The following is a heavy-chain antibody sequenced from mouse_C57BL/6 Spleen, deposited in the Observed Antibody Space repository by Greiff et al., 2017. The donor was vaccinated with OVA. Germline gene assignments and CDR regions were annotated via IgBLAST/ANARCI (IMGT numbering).Heavy chain of an antibody. Sequence: EVQRVESGGGLVQPKGSLKLSCAASGFTFNTYAMHWVRQAPGKGLEWVARIRSKSSNYATYYADSVKDRFTISRDDSQSMLYLQMNNLKTEDTAMYYCVRDAGYGSSYEAMDYWGQGTSVTVSS. J-gene: IGHJ4*01. CDR2: IRSKSSNYAT. CDR3: VRDAGYGSSYEAMDY. D-gene: IGHD1-1*01. CDR1: GFTFNTYA. V-gene: IGHV10-3*01.